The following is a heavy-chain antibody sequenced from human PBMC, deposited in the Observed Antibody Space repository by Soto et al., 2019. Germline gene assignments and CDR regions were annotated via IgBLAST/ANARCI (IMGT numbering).Heavy chain of an antibody. V-gene: IGHV1-3*01. CDR2: INAGNGNT. Sequence: ASVKVSCKASGCTFTSYAMHWARQAPGQRLEWMGWINAGNGNTKYSQKFQGRVTITRDTSASTAYMELSSLRSEDTAVYYCASSRGMLFPCYYYGMDVWGQGTTVTVSS. CDR3: ASSRGMLFPCYYYGMDV. D-gene: IGHD2-21*01. J-gene: IGHJ6*02. CDR1: GCTFTSYA.